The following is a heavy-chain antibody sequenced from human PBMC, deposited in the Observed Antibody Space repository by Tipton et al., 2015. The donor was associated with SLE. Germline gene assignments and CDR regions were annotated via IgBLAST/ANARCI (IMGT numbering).Heavy chain of an antibody. J-gene: IGHJ5*02. D-gene: IGHD6-13*01. CDR2: INHSGST. Sequence: GLVKPSETLSLTCAVYGGSFSGYYWSWIRQPPGKGLEWIGEINHSGSTNYNPSLKSRVTISVDTSKNQFSLKLSSVTAADTAVYYCARSGRIAAAVGRGNWFDPWGQGTLVTVSS. V-gene: IGHV4-34*01. CDR3: ARSGRIAAAVGRGNWFDP. CDR1: GGSFSGYY.